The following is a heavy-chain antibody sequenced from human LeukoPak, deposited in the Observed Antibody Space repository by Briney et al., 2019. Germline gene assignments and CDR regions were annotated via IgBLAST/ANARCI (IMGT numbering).Heavy chain of an antibody. V-gene: IGHV3-23*01. J-gene: IGHJ5*02. Sequence: GGSLRLSCAPSRFTFSSDAMSWVRQAPGKGLGWVSAISGSGGSTYYADSVKGRFTISRDNSKNTLYLQMNSLRAEDTAVYYCAKDPITGAPLPWGQGTLVTVSS. D-gene: IGHD2-8*02. CDR1: RFTFSSDA. CDR2: ISGSGGST. CDR3: AKDPITGAPLP.